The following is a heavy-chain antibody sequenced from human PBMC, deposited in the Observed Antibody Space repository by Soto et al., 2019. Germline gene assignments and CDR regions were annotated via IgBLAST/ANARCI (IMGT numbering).Heavy chain of an antibody. CDR2: IYPGDSDT. CDR1: GYRFSSYW. V-gene: IGHV5-51*01. CDR3: ARQGSNGAYYYYGMDV. Sequence: GESLKISCKGSGYRFSSYWIAWVRQMPGKGLEWMGIIYPGDSDTRYSPTFQGQVTFSVDKSNNTAYLQWSSLKASDTAMYYCARQGSNGAYYYYGMDVWGQGTAVTVSS. J-gene: IGHJ6*02. D-gene: IGHD2-8*01.